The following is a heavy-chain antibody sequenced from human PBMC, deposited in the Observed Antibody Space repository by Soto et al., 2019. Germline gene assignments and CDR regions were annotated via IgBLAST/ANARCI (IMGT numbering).Heavy chain of an antibody. CDR2: IYYSGST. V-gene: IGHV4-31*03. Sequence: QVQLQESGPGLVKPSQTLSLTCTVSGGSISSGGYYWSWIRQHPGKGLEWIGYIYYSGSTYYNPSLKSRVTGAVDTSKSQFSLKLSSVSAADTPVYYCARVPDYGDYVPWFDPWGRGTLVTVSS. CDR1: GGSISSGGYY. D-gene: IGHD4-17*01. CDR3: ARVPDYGDYVPWFDP. J-gene: IGHJ5*02.